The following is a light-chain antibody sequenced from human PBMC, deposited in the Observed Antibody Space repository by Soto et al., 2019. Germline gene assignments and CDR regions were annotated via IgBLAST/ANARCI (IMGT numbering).Light chain of an antibody. CDR1: QSITTW. Sequence: DIQMTQSPSTLSASVGDRVTITCRASQSITTWLAWYQQKPGKAPKLLIYKATNLQSGVTSRFSGSGSGTEFSLNISSLQPDDFATYYCQRYNDYQYIFGQGTKLEIK. V-gene: IGKV1-5*03. CDR2: KAT. CDR3: QRYNDYQYI. J-gene: IGKJ2*01.